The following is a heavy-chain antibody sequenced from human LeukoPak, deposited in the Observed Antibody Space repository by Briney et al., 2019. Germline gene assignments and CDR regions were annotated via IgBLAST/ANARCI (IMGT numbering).Heavy chain of an antibody. CDR3: AKEIYYYDSSGYYAYYFDY. D-gene: IGHD3-22*01. Sequence: GGSLRLSCAASGFTFSSYSMNWVRQAPGKGLEWVSSISSSSSYIYYADSVKGRFTISRDNAKNSLYLQMNSLRAEDTAVYYCAKEIYYYDSSGYYAYYFDYWGQGTLVTVSS. J-gene: IGHJ4*02. V-gene: IGHV3-21*01. CDR1: GFTFSSYS. CDR2: ISSSSSYI.